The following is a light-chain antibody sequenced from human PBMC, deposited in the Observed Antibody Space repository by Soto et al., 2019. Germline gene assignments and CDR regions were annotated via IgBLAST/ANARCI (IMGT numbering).Light chain of an antibody. CDR2: GAS. CDR1: QSISSTY. Sequence: EIVLTQSPGTLSLSPGERATLSCRASQSISSTYLAWYQHKPGQAPRLLIYGASSRATGIPERFSGSGSGTDFTITISRLEPADFAVYYCQQYGTSPGTFGQGTKVEIK. V-gene: IGKV3-20*01. J-gene: IGKJ1*01. CDR3: QQYGTSPGT.